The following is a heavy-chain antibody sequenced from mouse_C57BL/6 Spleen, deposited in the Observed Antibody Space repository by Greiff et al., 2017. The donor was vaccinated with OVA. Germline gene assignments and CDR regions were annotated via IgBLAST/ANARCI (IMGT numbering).Heavy chain of an antibody. CDR1: GYAFSSSW. J-gene: IGHJ2*01. CDR2: IYPGDGDT. V-gene: IGHV1-82*01. D-gene: IGHD2-5*01. CDR3: ARSSIVTTYYFDY. Sequence: LVESGPELVKPGASVKISCKASGYAFSSSWMNWVKQRPGKGLEWIGRIYPGDGDTNYNGKFKGKATLTADKSSSTAYMQLSSLTSEDSAVYFCARSSIVTTYYFDYWGQGTTLTVSS.